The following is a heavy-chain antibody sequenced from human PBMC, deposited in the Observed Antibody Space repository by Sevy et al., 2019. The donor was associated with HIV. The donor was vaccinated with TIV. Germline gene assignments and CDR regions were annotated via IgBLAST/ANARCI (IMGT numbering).Heavy chain of an antibody. V-gene: IGHV3-53*01. CDR2: IYSGGST. D-gene: IGHD3-22*01. Sequence: GSLRLSCAASGFTVSSNYMSWVRQAPGKGLEWVSVIYSGGSTYYADSVKGRFTISRDNSKNTLYLQMNSLRAEDTAVYYCARVGFDSSGYYNRGGYFDYWGQGTLVTVSS. J-gene: IGHJ4*02. CDR3: ARVGFDSSGYYNRGGYFDY. CDR1: GFTVSSNY.